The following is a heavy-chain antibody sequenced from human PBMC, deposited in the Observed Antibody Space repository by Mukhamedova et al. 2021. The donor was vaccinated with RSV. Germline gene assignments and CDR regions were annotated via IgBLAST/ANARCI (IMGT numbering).Heavy chain of an antibody. CDR2: IRYDGSNK. J-gene: IGHJ5*02. V-gene: IGHV3-30*02. CDR1: SSYG. D-gene: IGHD3-3*01. Sequence: SSYGMHWVRQAPGKGLEWVAFIRYDGSNKYYADSVKGRFTISRDNSKNTLYLQMNSLRAEDTAVYYCATDYDFWSGYYLGSWFD. CDR3: ATDYDFWSGYYLGSWFD.